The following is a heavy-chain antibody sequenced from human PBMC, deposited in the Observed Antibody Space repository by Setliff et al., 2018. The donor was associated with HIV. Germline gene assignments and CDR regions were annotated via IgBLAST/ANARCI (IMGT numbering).Heavy chain of an antibody. Sequence: SETLSLTCTVSGASISTHDWAWIRQSPGKGLEWVGNFFQSGNTNYNPSLKSRLTISVDTSKNQFSLKLSSVTAADTAVYSCARDPMFRGVPGWFDPWGQGTLVTVS. J-gene: IGHJ5*02. CDR1: GASISTHD. V-gene: IGHV4-59*11. CDR3: ARDPMFRGVPGWFDP. CDR2: FFQSGNT. D-gene: IGHD3-10*01.